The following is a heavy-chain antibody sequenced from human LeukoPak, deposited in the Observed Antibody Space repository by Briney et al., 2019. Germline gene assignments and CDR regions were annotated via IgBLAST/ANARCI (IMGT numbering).Heavy chain of an antibody. D-gene: IGHD4-17*01. CDR2: IYYSGST. CDR1: GGSFSGYY. CDR3: ARVRDPQTVYGDYFDY. J-gene: IGHJ4*02. Sequence: PSETLSLTCAVYGGSFSGYYWSWIRQPPGKGLEWIGYIYYSGSTNYNPSLKSRVTISVDTSKNQFSLKLSSVTAADTAVYYCARVRDPQTVYGDYFDYWGQGTLVTVSS. V-gene: IGHV4-59*01.